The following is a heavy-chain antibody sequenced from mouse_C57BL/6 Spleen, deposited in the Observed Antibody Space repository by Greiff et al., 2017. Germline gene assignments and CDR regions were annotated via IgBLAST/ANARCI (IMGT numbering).Heavy chain of an antibody. CDR2: ISSGSSTI. CDR1: GFTFSDYG. CDR3: ATPYYSNDFDY. V-gene: IGHV5-17*01. D-gene: IGHD2-5*01. Sequence: EVHLVESGGGLVKPGGSLKLSCAASGFTFSDYGMHWVRQAPEKGLELVAYISSGSSTIYYADTVKGRFTISRDNAKNTLFLQMTSLRSEDTAMYYCATPYYSNDFDYWGQGTTLTVSS. J-gene: IGHJ2*01.